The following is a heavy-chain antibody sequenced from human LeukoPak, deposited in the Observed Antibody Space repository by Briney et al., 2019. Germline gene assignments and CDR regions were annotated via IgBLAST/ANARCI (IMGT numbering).Heavy chain of an antibody. Sequence: GGSLRLSCAASGFTFSSFGMHWVRQAPGKGLEWVANIKQDGSEKYYVDSVKGRFTISRDNAKNSLYLQMNSLRAEDTAVYYCAGGRDVYRYWGQGTLVTVSS. CDR1: GFTFSSFG. J-gene: IGHJ4*02. CDR3: AGGRDVYRY. CDR2: IKQDGSEK. V-gene: IGHV3-7*01. D-gene: IGHD5-24*01.